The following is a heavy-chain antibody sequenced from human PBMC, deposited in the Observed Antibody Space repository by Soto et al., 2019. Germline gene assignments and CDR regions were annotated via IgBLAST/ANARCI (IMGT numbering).Heavy chain of an antibody. CDR3: ARGGIAAASLLGFSESDY. J-gene: IGHJ4*02. V-gene: IGHV1-18*01. CDR1: GYTFTSYG. Sequence: ASVKVSCKASGYTFTSYGISWVRQAPGQGLEWMGWISAYNGNTNYAQKLQGRVTMTTDISTSTAYMELRSLRSDDTAVYYCARGGIAAASLLGFSESDYWGQGTLVTVSS. CDR2: ISAYNGNT. D-gene: IGHD6-25*01.